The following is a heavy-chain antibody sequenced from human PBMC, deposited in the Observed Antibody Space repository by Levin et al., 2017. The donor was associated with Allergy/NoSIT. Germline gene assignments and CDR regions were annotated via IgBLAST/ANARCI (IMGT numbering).Heavy chain of an antibody. D-gene: IGHD3-22*01. CDR1: GFTFSSFA. CDR2: ISHDGSDK. Sequence: GESLKISCAASGFTFSSFAMHWVRQAPGKGLEWVAVISHDGSDKYYVDSVKGRFTISRDNSKSTLYLQMNSLKVEDTAVYYCVRDPRRTSSGYYYEGHFFDYWGQGTLVTVSS. V-gene: IGHV3-30*04. J-gene: IGHJ4*02. CDR3: VRDPRRTSSGYYYEGHFFDY.